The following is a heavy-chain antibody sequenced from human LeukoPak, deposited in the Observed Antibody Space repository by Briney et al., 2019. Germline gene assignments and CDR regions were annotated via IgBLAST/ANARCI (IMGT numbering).Heavy chain of an antibody. Sequence: GGSLRLSCAASGFTFSSYSMNWVRQAPGKGLEWVSSISSSSSYIYYADSVKGRFTISRDNAKNSLYLQMNSLRAEDTAVYYCARGGSSWYDGDAFDIWGQGTMVTVSS. CDR3: ARGGSSWYDGDAFDI. CDR1: GFTFSSYS. V-gene: IGHV3-21*01. J-gene: IGHJ3*02. CDR2: ISSSSSYI. D-gene: IGHD6-13*01.